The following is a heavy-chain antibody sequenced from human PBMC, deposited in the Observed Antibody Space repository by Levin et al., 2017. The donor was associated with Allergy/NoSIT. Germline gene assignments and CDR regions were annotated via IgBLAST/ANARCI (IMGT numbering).Heavy chain of an antibody. CDR1: GFSLSTSGVG. CDR3: AHRTVAAGTFDY. V-gene: IGHV2-5*02. Sequence: SGPTLVKPTQTLTLTCTFSGFSLSTSGVGVGWIRQPPGKALECLALIFWDDDKRYSPSLKSRLTITNDTSKNQVVLTMTNMDPVDTATYYCAHRTVAAGTFDYWGQGNLVTVSS. D-gene: IGHD6-13*01. J-gene: IGHJ4*02. CDR2: IFWDDDK.